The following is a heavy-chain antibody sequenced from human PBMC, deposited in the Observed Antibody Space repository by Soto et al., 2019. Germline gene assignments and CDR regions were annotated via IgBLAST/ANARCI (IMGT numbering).Heavy chain of an antibody. Sequence: PSETLSLTCTVSGGSISSYYWSWIRQPPGKGLEWIGYIYYSGSTNYNPSLKSRVTISVDTSKNQFSLKLSSVTAADTAVYYCARHAKVVAATPDYYYMDVWGKGTTVTVSS. CDR1: GGSISSYY. CDR2: IYYSGST. CDR3: ARHAKVVAATPDYYYMDV. V-gene: IGHV4-59*08. D-gene: IGHD2-15*01. J-gene: IGHJ6*03.